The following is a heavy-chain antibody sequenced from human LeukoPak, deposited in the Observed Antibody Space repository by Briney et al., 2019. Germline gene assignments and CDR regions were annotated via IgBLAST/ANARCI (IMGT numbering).Heavy chain of an antibody. V-gene: IGHV3-21*04. CDR1: GFTFSSYS. CDR3: ARVSMLFSYYYYMDV. CDR2: ISSSSSYI. J-gene: IGHJ6*03. Sequence: SGGSLRLSCAASGFTFSSYSMNWVRQAPGKGLEWVSSISSSSSYIYYADSVKGRFTISRDNAKNSLYLQMNSLRAEDRAVYYCARVSMLFSYYYYMDVWGKGTTVTVSS. D-gene: IGHD3-10*02.